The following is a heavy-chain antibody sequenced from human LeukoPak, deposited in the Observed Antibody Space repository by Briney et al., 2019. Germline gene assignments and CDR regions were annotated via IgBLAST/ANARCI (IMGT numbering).Heavy chain of an antibody. Sequence: SVKVSCKASGGTFSSYGISWVRQAPRQGLEWMGGIIPISDTAKYAQKLQGRVTIIADESTSTAYMELSSLRSEDTAVYYCAREGTTDNWFDPWGQGTLVTVSS. CDR1: GGTFSSYG. D-gene: IGHD1-1*01. CDR2: IIPISDTA. CDR3: AREGTTDNWFDP. V-gene: IGHV1-69*13. J-gene: IGHJ5*02.